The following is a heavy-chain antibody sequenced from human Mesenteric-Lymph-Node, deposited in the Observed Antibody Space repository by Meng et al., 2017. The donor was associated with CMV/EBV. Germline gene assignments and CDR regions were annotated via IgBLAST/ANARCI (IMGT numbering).Heavy chain of an antibody. D-gene: IGHD1-26*01. CDR2: ISYDEGNK. V-gene: IGHV3-30*19. J-gene: IGHJ4*02. Sequence: GESLKISCAASGFTFSSYGMHWVRQAPGKGLEWAAVISYDEGNKYYADSVKGRFTISRDNSKNTLYLQMNSLRAEDTAVYYCARGLESGTQRGFFDCWGQGTLVTVSS. CDR1: GFTFSSYG. CDR3: ARGLESGTQRGFFDC.